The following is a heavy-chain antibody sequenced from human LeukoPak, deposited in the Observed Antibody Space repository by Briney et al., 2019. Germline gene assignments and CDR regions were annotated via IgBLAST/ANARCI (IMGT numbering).Heavy chain of an antibody. CDR1: GFTFSSYG. V-gene: IGHV3-33*01. J-gene: IGHJ4*02. CDR2: IWYDGSNK. Sequence: PGGSLRLSCAASGFTFSSYGMHWVRQAPGKGLEWVAVIWYDGSNKYYADSVKGRFTISRDNAKSSLYLQMNSLRAEDTAVYYCARDSPGIAAAATLLDYWGQGTLVTVSS. CDR3: ARDSPGIAAAATLLDY. D-gene: IGHD6-13*01.